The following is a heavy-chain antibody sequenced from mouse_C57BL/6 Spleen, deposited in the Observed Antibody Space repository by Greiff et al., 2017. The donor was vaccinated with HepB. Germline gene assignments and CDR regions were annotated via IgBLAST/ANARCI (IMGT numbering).Heavy chain of an antibody. V-gene: IGHV1-5*01. Sequence: EVKVVESGTVLARPGASVKMSCKTSGYTFTSYWMHWVKQRPGQGLEWIGAIYPGNSDTSYNQKFKGKAKLTAVTSASTAYMELSSLTNEDSAVYYCTRSPITTVVASDYWGQGTTLTVSS. CDR2: IYPGNSDT. CDR1: GYTFTSYW. J-gene: IGHJ2*01. CDR3: TRSPITTVVASDY. D-gene: IGHD1-1*01.